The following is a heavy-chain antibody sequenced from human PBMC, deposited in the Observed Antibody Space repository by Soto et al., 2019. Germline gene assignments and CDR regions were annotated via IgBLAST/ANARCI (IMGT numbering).Heavy chain of an antibody. CDR1: GFTFSSYG. CDR3: AKAGYSYGQTRSWFDY. J-gene: IGHJ4*02. V-gene: IGHV3-30*18. D-gene: IGHD5-18*01. Sequence: GGSLRLSCAASGFTFSSYGMHWVRQAPGKGLEWVAVISYDGSNKYYADSVKGRFTISRDNSKNTLYLQMNSLRAEDTAVYYCAKAGYSYGQTRSWFDYWGQGTLVTVSS. CDR2: ISYDGSNK.